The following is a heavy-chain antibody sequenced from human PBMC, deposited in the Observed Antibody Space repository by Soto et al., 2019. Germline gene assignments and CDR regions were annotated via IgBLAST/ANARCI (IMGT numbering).Heavy chain of an antibody. CDR2: IDYTGNS. V-gene: IGHV4-31*03. Sequence: QVQLQESGPELVKPSQTLSLTCSVSGGSITTNGHYWTWIRQHPGQGLEWIAYIDYTGNSYLNPSLKSRLSISVDPSKNQFSLELRSVTAADTAVYYCAREQWGFDSWGQGTLVTVSS. J-gene: IGHJ4*02. CDR1: GGSITTNGHY. CDR3: AREQWGFDS. D-gene: IGHD6-19*01.